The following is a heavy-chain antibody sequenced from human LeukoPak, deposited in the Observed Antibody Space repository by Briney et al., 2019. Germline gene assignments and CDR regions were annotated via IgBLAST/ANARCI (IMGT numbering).Heavy chain of an antibody. CDR3: VTDLTTY. V-gene: IGHV3-15*01. J-gene: IGHJ4*02. CDR1: GINFSKGW. CDR2: MKSKPDGETT. Sequence: GGSLRLSCAASGINFSKGWMTWVRQTPGKGLEWLGLMKSKPDGETTIYAAPVKDRFTISRDDSTSTLYLQMNSLKTEATGVYYCVTDLTTYWGQGTLVTVSS. D-gene: IGHD3-9*01.